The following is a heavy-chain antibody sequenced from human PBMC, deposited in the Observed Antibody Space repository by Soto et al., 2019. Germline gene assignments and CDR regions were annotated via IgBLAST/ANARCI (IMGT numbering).Heavy chain of an antibody. D-gene: IGHD2-21*01. J-gene: IGHJ4*02. CDR2: IYRSGTA. CDR1: GGSISDNNW. Sequence: QVQLQESGPGLVRPSGTLSLTCAVSGGSISDNNWWSWVRQPPGKGLEWIGEIYRSGTANYNPSLNSRVTISMDKSKNQISLHLYSVTAADSAVYYCARHIGVPGTRGFEYWGQGTLVTVSS. V-gene: IGHV4-4*02. CDR3: ARHIGVPGTRGFEY.